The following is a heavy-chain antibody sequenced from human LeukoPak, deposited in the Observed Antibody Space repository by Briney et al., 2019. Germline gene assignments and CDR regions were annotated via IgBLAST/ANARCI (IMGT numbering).Heavy chain of an antibody. D-gene: IGHD6-6*01. J-gene: IGHJ4*02. CDR2: IKHDGTEK. Sequence: GGSLRLSCAASGIPFNIYWMSWVRQAPGKGLEWVANIKHDGTEKNYVDSVKGRFTISRDNTRNSLSLQMSSLRADDTAVYYCVRDRRRSSSSFDYWGQETLVTVSS. CDR1: GIPFNIYW. CDR3: VRDRRRSSSSFDY. V-gene: IGHV3-7*05.